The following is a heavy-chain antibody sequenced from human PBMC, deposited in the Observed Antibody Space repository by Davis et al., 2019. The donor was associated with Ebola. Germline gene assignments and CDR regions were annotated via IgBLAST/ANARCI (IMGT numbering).Heavy chain of an antibody. Sequence: GESLKISCKGSGYSFTSYWISWVRQMPGKGLEWMGRIDPSDSYTNYSPSFQGHVTIPADKSISTAYLQWSSLKASDTAMYYCARHGMTTVVAYGMDVWGQGTTVTVSS. CDR3: ARHGMTTVVAYGMDV. D-gene: IGHD4-23*01. J-gene: IGHJ6*02. CDR2: IDPSDSYT. CDR1: GYSFTSYW. V-gene: IGHV5-10-1*01.